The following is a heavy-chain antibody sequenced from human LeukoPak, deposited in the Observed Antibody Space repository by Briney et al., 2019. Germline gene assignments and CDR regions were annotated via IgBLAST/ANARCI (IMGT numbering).Heavy chain of an antibody. CDR2: IGGSGVRT. D-gene: IGHD5-12*01. CDR3: AKDRYGDYEAPFHYYMDA. V-gene: IGHV3-23*01. Sequence: PGGSLRLSCSASGFTFTTYGMNWVCQAPGKGLEWVSGIGGSGVRTYYADSVKGRFTISRDNSRNTVYLQMKSLRDDDTAVYYCAKDRYGDYEAPFHYYMDAWGRGTTVTVSS. CDR1: GFTFTTYG. J-gene: IGHJ6*03.